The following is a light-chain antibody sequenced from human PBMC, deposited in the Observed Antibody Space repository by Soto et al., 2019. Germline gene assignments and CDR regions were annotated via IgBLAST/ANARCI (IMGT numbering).Light chain of an antibody. J-gene: IGKJ1*01. CDR3: QHFGSSPPWP. Sequence: ENVLTQFPGTLSLSPGERATLSCRASQSVSSNYLAWYQQKPGQAPRLLIYGASSRAAGIPDRFRGSGSGTDFTLTISILETEDFAVYYCQHFGSSPPWPFGQGTKVEMK. CDR1: QSVSSNY. CDR2: GAS. V-gene: IGKV3-20*01.